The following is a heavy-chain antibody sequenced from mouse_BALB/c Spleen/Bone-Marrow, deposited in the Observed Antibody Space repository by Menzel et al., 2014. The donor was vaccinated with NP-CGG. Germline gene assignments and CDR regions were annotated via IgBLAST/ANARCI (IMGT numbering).Heavy chain of an antibody. CDR2: IDPANGNT. D-gene: IGHD1-1*01. CDR3: ARYYYGSSLFAY. Sequence: VQLQQPGAELVKPGASVKLSCTASGFNIKDTYMYWVKQRPEQGLEWIGRIDPANGNTKYDPKFQDKATITADTSSNTVYLQLSSLTSEDTAVYYCARYYYGSSLFAYWGQGTLVTVSA. J-gene: IGHJ3*01. V-gene: IGHV14-3*02. CDR1: GFNIKDTY.